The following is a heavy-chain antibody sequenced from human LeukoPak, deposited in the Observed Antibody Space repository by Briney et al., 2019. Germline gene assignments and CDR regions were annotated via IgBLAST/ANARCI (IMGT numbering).Heavy chain of an antibody. V-gene: IGHV5-51*01. CDR3: ARQRDHYYDSSGYQGFDY. CDR2: IYPGDSDT. J-gene: IGHJ4*02. Sequence: GESLKISCKGSGYSFTSYWIGWVRQMPGKGLEWMAIIYPGDSDTRYSPSFQGQVTISADKSISTAYLQWSSLKASDTAMYYCARQRDHYYDSSGYQGFDYWGQGTLVTVSS. D-gene: IGHD3-22*01. CDR1: GYSFTSYW.